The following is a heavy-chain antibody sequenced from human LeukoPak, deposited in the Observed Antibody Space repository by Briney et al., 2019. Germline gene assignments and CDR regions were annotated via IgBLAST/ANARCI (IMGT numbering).Heavy chain of an antibody. D-gene: IGHD3-22*01. V-gene: IGHV4-34*01. J-gene: IGHJ4*02. CDR1: GGSFSGYY. CDR3: ARDEPMVIHFGY. Sequence: PSETLSLTCAVYGGSFSGYYWSWIRQPPGKGLEWIGEINHSGSTNYNPSLKSRVTISVDTSKNQFSLKLSSVTAADTAVYYCARDEPMVIHFGYWGQGTLVTVSS. CDR2: INHSGST.